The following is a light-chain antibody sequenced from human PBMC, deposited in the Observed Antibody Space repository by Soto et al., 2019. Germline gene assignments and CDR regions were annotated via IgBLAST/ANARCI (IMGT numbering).Light chain of an antibody. J-gene: IGLJ3*02. CDR2: DDT. CDR1: KIGSQS. Sequence: SYELTQPPSVSVAPGQTARITCGGSKIGSQSVQWYQHRPGQAPVLVVYDDTARPSGIPERFSGSKSGTSASLAISGLRSEDEADYYCAAWDDSLSGWVFGGGTKLTVL. CDR3: AAWDDSLSGWV. V-gene: IGLV3-21*02.